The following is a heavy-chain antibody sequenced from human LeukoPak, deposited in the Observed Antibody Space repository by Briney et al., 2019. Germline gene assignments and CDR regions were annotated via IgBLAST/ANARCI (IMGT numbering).Heavy chain of an antibody. D-gene: IGHD2-2*01. J-gene: IGHJ4*02. V-gene: IGHV4-59*01. CDR2: IYYSGST. CDR3: AREKKGSSCYDY. Sequence: SETLSLTCTVSGGSISSYYWSWIRQPPGKGLEWIGYIYYSGSTNYNPSLKSRVTISVDTSKNQFSLKLSSVTAADTAVYYCAREKKGSSCYDYWGQGTLVTVSS. CDR1: GGSISSYY.